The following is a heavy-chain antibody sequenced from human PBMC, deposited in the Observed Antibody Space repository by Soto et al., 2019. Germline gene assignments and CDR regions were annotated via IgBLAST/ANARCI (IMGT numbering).Heavy chain of an antibody. Sequence: QVQLVQSGAEVKKPGSSVKVSCKASGGAFGSYAINWVRQAPGQGHEWMGGIIPMFDTTNYAQRFQGRVTVTADESTSTVYLELTRLRSEDTAMYYCTRHRGYSSGYWGQDFWGQGTLVTVSS. V-gene: IGHV1-69*01. CDR1: GGAFGSYA. CDR2: IIPMFDTT. CDR3: TRHRGYSSGYWGQDF. D-gene: IGHD5-12*01. J-gene: IGHJ4*02.